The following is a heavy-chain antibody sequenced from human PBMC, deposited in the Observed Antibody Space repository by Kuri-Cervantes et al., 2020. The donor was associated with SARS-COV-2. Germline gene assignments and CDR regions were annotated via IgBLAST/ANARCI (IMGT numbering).Heavy chain of an antibody. CDR2: INTNTGNP. J-gene: IGHJ4*02. D-gene: IGHD6-13*01. V-gene: IGHV7-4-1*02. Sequence: ASVKVSCKVSGYTLTELSMHWVRQAPGKGLEWMGWINTNTGNPTYAQGFTGRFVFSLDTSVSTAYLQISSLKAEDTAVYYCARQRAASFDYWGQGTLVTVSS. CDR3: ARQRAASFDY. CDR1: GYTLTELS.